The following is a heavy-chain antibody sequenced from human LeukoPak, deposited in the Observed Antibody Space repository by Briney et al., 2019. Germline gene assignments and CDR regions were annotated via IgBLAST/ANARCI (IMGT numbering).Heavy chain of an antibody. CDR2: ISGSGGST. CDR1: GFTFSSYA. D-gene: IGHD5-12*01. J-gene: IGHJ4*02. Sequence: QPGGSLRLSCAASGFTFSSYAMSWVRQAPGKGLEWVSAISGSGGSTYYADSVKGRFTISRDNSKNTLYLQMNSLRAEDTAVYYCATVEGYSGYDLRDLYFDYWGQGTLVTVSS. V-gene: IGHV3-23*01. CDR3: ATVEGYSGYDLRDLYFDY.